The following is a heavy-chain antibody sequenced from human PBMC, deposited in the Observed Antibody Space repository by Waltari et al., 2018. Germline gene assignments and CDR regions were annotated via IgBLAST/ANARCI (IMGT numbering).Heavy chain of an antibody. V-gene: IGHV3-53*01. D-gene: IGHD6-13*01. Sequence: EVQLVESGGGLIQPGGSLRLSCAASGFTVSTNYMSWVRQAPGKGLEWVSVIYSGGSTYYADSVKGRFTISRDNSKNTLYLQMNSLRAEDTAVYYCARPEVIAAAGTDAFDIWGQGTMVTVSS. CDR3: ARPEVIAAAGTDAFDI. J-gene: IGHJ3*02. CDR2: IYSGGST. CDR1: GFTVSTNY.